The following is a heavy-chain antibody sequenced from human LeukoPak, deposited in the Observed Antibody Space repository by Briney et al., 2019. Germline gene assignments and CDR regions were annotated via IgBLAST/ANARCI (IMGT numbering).Heavy chain of an antibody. CDR1: GYSFTSYW. CDR3: ARDYDILTGCYYGMDV. J-gene: IGHJ6*02. V-gene: IGHV5-51*01. CDR2: IYPGDSDT. Sequence: GESLKISCKGSGYSFTSYWIGWVRQMPGKGLEWMGIIYPGDSDTRYSPSFQGQVTISADKSISTAYLQWSSLKASDTAMYYCARDYDILTGCYYGMDVWGQGTTVTVSS. D-gene: IGHD3-9*01.